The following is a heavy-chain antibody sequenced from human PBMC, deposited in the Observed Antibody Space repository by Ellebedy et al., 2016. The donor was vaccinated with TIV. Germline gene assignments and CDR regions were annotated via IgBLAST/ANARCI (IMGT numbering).Heavy chain of an antibody. CDR2: IYYTGST. D-gene: IGHD4-17*01. CDR3: ASSPYGDYGIGY. V-gene: IGHV4-59*01. Sequence: SETLSLXXTVSGGYLRTYYWSWIRQSPEKGLEWIGYIYYTGSTNHNPSLKSRVTILLDTSKNQFSLKLSSVTAADTAVYYCASSPYGDYGIGYWGQGTLVTVSS. J-gene: IGHJ4*02. CDR1: GGYLRTYY.